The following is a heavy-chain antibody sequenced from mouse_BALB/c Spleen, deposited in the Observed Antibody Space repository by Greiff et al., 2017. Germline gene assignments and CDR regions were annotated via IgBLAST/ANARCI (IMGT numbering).Heavy chain of an antibody. Sequence: VQLQQSGPELVKPGASMKISCKASGYSFTGYTMNWVKQSHGKNLEWIGLINPYNGGTSYNQKFKGKATLTVDKSSSTAYMELLSLTSEDSAVYYCALITTVEDYAMDYWGQGTSVTVSS. CDR3: ALITTVEDYAMDY. CDR2: INPYNGGT. V-gene: IGHV1-18*01. J-gene: IGHJ4*01. CDR1: GYSFTGYT. D-gene: IGHD1-1*01.